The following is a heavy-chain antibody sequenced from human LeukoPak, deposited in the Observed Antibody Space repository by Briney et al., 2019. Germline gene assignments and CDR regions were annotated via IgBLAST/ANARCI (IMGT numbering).Heavy chain of an antibody. J-gene: IGHJ4*02. Sequence: GASVKVSCKASGYTFSSYGISWVRQAPGQGLEWMGWISAYNGNTNYAQKFQGRVTIIADESTSTAYMELTSLRSEDTAVYYCASATGLRVYYFDYWGQGTLVTVSS. CDR1: GYTFSSYG. D-gene: IGHD6-6*01. V-gene: IGHV1-18*01. CDR3: ASATGLRVYYFDY. CDR2: ISAYNGNT.